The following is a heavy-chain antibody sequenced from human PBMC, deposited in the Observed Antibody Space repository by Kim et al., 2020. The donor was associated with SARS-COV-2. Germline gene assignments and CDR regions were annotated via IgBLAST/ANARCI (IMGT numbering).Heavy chain of an antibody. CDR2: INHSGST. CDR1: GGSFSGYY. D-gene: IGHD6-13*01. Sequence: SETLSLTCAVYGGSFSGYYWSWIRQPPGKGLEWIGEINHSGSTNYNPSLNSRVTISVDTSKNQFSLKLSSVTAADTAVYYCARGVAAAGPPGDHLLNPKYYFDYWGQGTLVTVSS. V-gene: IGHV4-34*01. CDR3: ARGVAAAGPPGDHLLNPKYYFDY. J-gene: IGHJ4*02.